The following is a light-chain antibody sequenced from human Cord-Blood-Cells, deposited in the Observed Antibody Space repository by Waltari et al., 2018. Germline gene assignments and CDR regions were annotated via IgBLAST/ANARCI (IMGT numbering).Light chain of an antibody. CDR2: AAS. CDR1: QSISSY. J-gene: IGKJ4*01. V-gene: IGKV1-39*01. CDR3: QQSYSTPRT. Sequence: DIQMTQSPSSLSASVGDRVTITCRASQSISSYLNWYQQKPGKAPKLLIYAASSLQSVVPSRFSGSGSGTDFTLPISSLQPEYFATYYCQQSYSTPRTFGGGTKVEIK.